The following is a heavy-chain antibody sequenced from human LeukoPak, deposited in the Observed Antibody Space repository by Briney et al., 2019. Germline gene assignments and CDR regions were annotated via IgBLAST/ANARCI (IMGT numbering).Heavy chain of an antibody. Sequence: GASVKVSCKASGYTFTSYGVSWVRQAPGQGLEWMGWISAYNGNTNYAQKLQGRVTMTTDTSTSTAYMELRSLRSDDTAVYYCARGSGDSSGYPHYWYFDLWGRGTLVTVSS. CDR3: ARGSGDSSGYPHYWYFDL. J-gene: IGHJ2*01. V-gene: IGHV1-18*01. CDR2: ISAYNGNT. D-gene: IGHD3-22*01. CDR1: GYTFTSYG.